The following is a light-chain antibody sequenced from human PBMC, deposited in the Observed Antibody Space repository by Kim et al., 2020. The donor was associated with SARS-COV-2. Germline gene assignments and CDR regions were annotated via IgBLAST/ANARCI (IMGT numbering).Light chain of an antibody. Sequence: VKRTCTLSSGDSSYAIAWHQQQPEKGPRYLMKLNSDGSHSKGDGIPDRFSGSSSGAERYLTISSLQSEDEADYYCQTWCTGIHVVFGGGTQLTVL. J-gene: IGLJ2*01. CDR2: LNSDGSH. CDR1: SGDSSYA. CDR3: QTWCTGIHVV. V-gene: IGLV4-69*01.